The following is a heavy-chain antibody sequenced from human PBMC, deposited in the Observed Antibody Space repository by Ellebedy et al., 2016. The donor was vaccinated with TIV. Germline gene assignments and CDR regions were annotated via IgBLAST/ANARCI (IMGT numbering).Heavy chain of an antibody. Sequence: GGSLRLSCAASGFIFSGYWMIWVRQAPGKGLEWVANINQDGSEQAYADSVKGRFTISRDNAKNTVYLQMNSLRAEDTAVYYCATLGGRQRYSDWGQGSLVTVST. CDR3: ATLGGRQRYSD. J-gene: IGHJ4*02. V-gene: IGHV3-7*01. CDR2: INQDGSEQ. CDR1: GFIFSGYW. D-gene: IGHD6-6*01.